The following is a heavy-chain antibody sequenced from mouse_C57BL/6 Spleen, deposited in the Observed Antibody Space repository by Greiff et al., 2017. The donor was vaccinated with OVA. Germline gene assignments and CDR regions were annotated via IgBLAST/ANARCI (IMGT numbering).Heavy chain of an antibody. Sequence: EVMLVASGGGLVKPGGSLKLSCAASGFTFSDYGMHWVRQAPEKGLEWVAYISSGSSTIYYADTVKGRFTISRDNAKNTLFLQMTSLRSEDTAMDYCARNFYYAMDYWGQGTSVTVSS. CDR3: ARNFYYAMDY. J-gene: IGHJ4*01. V-gene: IGHV5-17*01. CDR1: GFTFSDYG. CDR2: ISSGSSTI.